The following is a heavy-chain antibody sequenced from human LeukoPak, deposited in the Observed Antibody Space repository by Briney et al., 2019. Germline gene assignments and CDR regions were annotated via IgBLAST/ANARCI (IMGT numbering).Heavy chain of an antibody. CDR1: GFTFNNYA. J-gene: IGHJ5*02. Sequence: GGSLRLSCAASGFTFNNYALSWVRQAPGEGLEWVSAISDSGGSTYYADPVKGRFTISRDNSQNTLYLQMNSLRAEDTAVYYCAKGDGYNYDNWFDPWGQGTLVTVSS. CDR3: AKGDGYNYDNWFDP. CDR2: ISDSGGST. V-gene: IGHV3-23*01. D-gene: IGHD5-24*01.